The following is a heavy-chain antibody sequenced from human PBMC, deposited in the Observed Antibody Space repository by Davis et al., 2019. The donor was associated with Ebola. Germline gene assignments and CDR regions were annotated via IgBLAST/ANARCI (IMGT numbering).Heavy chain of an antibody. Sequence: GESLKISCAASGFTFSSYWMSWVRQAPGKGLEWVANIKQDGSEKYYVDSVKGRFTISRDNAKNSLYLQMNSLRAEDTAVYYCAREPWGGMDVWGQGTTVTVSS. CDR1: GFTFSSYW. CDR2: IKQDGSEK. V-gene: IGHV3-7*03. D-gene: IGHD3-16*01. J-gene: IGHJ6*02. CDR3: AREPWGGMDV.